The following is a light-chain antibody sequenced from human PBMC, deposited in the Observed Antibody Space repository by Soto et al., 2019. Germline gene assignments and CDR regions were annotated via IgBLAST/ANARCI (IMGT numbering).Light chain of an antibody. CDR3: QQYDNLPSLT. CDR2: DAS. V-gene: IGKV1-33*01. J-gene: IGKJ4*01. Sequence: DFQMTQSPSSLSASVGDRVTITCQASHDISNYLNWYQQKPQKAPKLLIYDASNLEIGVPSRFSGNGSGTDFTFTISSPQPEDFATYYCQQYDNLPSLTFGGGTKVEIK. CDR1: HDISNY.